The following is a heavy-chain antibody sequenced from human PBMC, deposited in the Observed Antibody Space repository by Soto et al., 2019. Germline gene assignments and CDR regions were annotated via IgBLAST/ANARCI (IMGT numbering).Heavy chain of an antibody. CDR2: IYSGGST. V-gene: IGHV3-66*01. Sequence: EVQLVESGGGLVQPGGSLRLSCAASGFTVSSNYMSWVRQAPGKGLEWVSVIYSGGSTYYADSVKGRFTISRDNSKNTLYLQMNSLRAEDTAVYYCARGEQLEYYGMDVWGQGTTVTVSS. CDR1: GFTVSSNY. J-gene: IGHJ6*02. CDR3: ARGEQLEYYGMDV. D-gene: IGHD6-13*01.